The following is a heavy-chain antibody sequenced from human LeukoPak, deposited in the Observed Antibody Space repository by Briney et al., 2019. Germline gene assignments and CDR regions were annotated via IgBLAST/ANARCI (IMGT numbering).Heavy chain of an antibody. Sequence: SLKVSCKASGGTFISYAISCVRQAPGQGLEWMGGIIPIFGTANYAQKFHGRVTINTDESTSKAYMEMISLRYEDAAVYYCASSAELGYCSNTSCYAVGFDYWGQGTLVTVSS. CDR3: ASSAELGYCSNTSCYAVGFDY. CDR2: IIPIFGTA. J-gene: IGHJ4*02. CDR1: GGTFISYA. V-gene: IGHV1-69*05. D-gene: IGHD2-2*01.